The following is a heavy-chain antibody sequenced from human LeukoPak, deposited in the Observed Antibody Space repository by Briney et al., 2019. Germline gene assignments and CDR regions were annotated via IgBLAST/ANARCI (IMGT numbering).Heavy chain of an antibody. CDR1: GVTFSSYA. Sequence: GGSLRLSCAASGVTFSSYAMSWVRQAPGKGLEWVSAISGSGTFTSYADSVKGRFTISRDNSRNTLYLQMNSLRAEDTAVYYCARFTYYYDSSGYYKVLSKYYFDYWGQGTLVTVSS. CDR3: ARFTYYYDSSGYYKVLSKYYFDY. J-gene: IGHJ4*02. CDR2: ISGSGTFT. D-gene: IGHD3-22*01. V-gene: IGHV3-23*01.